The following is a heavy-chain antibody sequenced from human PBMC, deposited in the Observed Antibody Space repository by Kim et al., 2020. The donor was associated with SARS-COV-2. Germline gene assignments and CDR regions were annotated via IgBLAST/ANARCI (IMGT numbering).Heavy chain of an antibody. CDR1: GGSISSGGYY. D-gene: IGHD6-13*01. V-gene: IGHV4-31*03. J-gene: IGHJ4*02. CDR3: ARVAPSIAAARAFVY. CDR2: IYYSGST. Sequence: SETLSLTCTVSGGSISSGGYYWSWIRQHPGKGLEWIGYIYYSGSTYYNPSLKSRVTISVDTSKNQFSLKLSSVTAADTAVYYCARVAPSIAAARAFVYWGQGTLVTVSS.